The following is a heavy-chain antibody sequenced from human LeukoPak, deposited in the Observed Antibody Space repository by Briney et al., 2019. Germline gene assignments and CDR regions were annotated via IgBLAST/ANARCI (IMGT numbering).Heavy chain of an antibody. V-gene: IGHV6-1*01. CDR1: GDSVSSNSAT. D-gene: IGHD1-26*01. J-gene: IGHJ3*02. CDR3: ARVSSPWSPRDAFDI. Sequence: SQTLSLTCAISGDSVSSNSATWNWVRQSPSRGLEWLGRTYYKSKWYNDYAVSVRSRITINSDTSKNQFSLQLNSVTPEDTAVYYCARVSSPWSPRDAFDIWGQGTMVTVSS. CDR2: TYYKSKWYN.